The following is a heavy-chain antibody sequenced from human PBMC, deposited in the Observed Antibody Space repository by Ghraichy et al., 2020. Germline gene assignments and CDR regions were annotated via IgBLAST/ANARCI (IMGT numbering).Heavy chain of an antibody. CDR1: GFTFSSYA. CDR3: AKGTLRHCTGIICYSFDY. J-gene: IGHJ4*02. CDR2: ISGSDSGT. Sequence: GESLNISCTASGFTFSSYAMSWVRQAPGKRLEWVSAISGSDSGTYHADSVKGRFTISRDNSKNTLYVQMNNLRAEDTAVYYCAKGTLRHCTGIICYSFDYWGQGTLVTVSS. D-gene: IGHD2-2*01. V-gene: IGHV3-23*01.